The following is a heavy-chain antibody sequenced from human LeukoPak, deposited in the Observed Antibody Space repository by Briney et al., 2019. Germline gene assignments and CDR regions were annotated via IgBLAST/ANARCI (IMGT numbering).Heavy chain of an antibody. Sequence: GGSLRLSCAASGFTVSSTYMSWVRQAPGKGLEWVSVLYSGGTTYYADSVKGRFTISRDNSKNTLYLQMNSLRAEDTAVYYCASDSNYDYWGQGTLVTVSS. V-gene: IGHV3-66*02. CDR2: LYSGGTT. D-gene: IGHD3-22*01. CDR1: GFTVSSTY. CDR3: ASDSNYDY. J-gene: IGHJ4*02.